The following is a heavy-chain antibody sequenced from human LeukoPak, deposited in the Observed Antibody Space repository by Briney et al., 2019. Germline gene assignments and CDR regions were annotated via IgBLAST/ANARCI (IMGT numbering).Heavy chain of an antibody. V-gene: IGHV3-30*18. CDR1: GFTFSSYG. CDR3: AKVHYYDSSGYLEY. CDR2: ISTDGNNK. Sequence: GGSLRLSCAASGFTFSSYGMHWVRQAPGKGLEWVAVISTDGNNKYYADSVKGRFTISRDNSKDTVYLQMSSPRAEDTAVYYCAKVHYYDSSGYLEYWGQGTLVTVSS. D-gene: IGHD3-22*01. J-gene: IGHJ4*02.